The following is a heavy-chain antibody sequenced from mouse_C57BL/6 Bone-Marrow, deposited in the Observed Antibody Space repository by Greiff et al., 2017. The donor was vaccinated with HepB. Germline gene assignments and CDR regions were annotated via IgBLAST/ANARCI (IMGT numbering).Heavy chain of an antibody. CDR1: GYTFTSYW. V-gene: IGHV1-7*01. Sequence: VKLQESGAELAKPGASVKLSCTASGYTFTSYWMPWVNQRPGQGLEWIGYINPSSGYTKYNQKFKDKATLTADTSSSTAYMQLSSLTYEDSAVYYCARPYYYGSSYWYFDVWGTGTTVTVSS. CDR2: INPSSGYT. J-gene: IGHJ1*03. CDR3: ARPYYYGSSYWYFDV. D-gene: IGHD1-1*01.